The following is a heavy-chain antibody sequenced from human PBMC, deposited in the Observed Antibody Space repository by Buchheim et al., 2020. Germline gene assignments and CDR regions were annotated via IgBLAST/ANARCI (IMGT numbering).Heavy chain of an antibody. Sequence: QVQLVESGGGVVQPGRSLRLSCAASGFTFSSYGMHWVRQAPGKGLEWVAVISFDGSNKYYADSVKGRFTISRDNSKNTLYLQMNSLRAEDTAVYYCAKEEHYDILTGLFGYWGQGTL. J-gene: IGHJ4*02. V-gene: IGHV3-30*18. CDR1: GFTFSSYG. D-gene: IGHD3-9*01. CDR3: AKEEHYDILTGLFGY. CDR2: ISFDGSNK.